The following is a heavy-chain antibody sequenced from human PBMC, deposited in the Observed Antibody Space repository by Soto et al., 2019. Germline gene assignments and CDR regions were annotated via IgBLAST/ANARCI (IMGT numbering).Heavy chain of an antibody. D-gene: IGHD6-13*01. CDR2: THHSRGT. V-gene: IGHV4-4*02. CDR1: GDSIIGTHW. J-gene: IGHJ4*01. CDR3: ARYSAASGTYYFDY. Sequence: SETLSLTCAVSGDSIIGTHWWSWVRRPPGKGLEFIGETHHSRGTNYNPSLRSRVTMSLDKSKNQLSLILYSVTAADTGVYYCARYSAASGTYYFDYRGQGTLVP.